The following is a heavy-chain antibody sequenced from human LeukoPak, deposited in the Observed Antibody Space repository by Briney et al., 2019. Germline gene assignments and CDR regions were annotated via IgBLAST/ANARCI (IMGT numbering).Heavy chain of an antibody. CDR3: ARGNNYYDSSGQPA. Sequence: GGSLRLSCAASGFTFSSYAMSWVRQAPGKGLEWVSAISGSGGSTYYADSVKGRFTISRDNAKNSLYLQMNSLRAEDTAVYYCARGNNYYDSSGQPAWGQGNLVTVSS. V-gene: IGHV3-23*01. CDR2: ISGSGGST. D-gene: IGHD3-22*01. CDR1: GFTFSSYA. J-gene: IGHJ5*02.